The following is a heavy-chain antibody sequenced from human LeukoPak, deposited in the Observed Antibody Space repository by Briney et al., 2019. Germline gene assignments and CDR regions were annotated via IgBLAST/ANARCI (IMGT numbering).Heavy chain of an antibody. CDR1: GGSIRSSSYY. CDR2: GHYSGST. J-gene: IGHJ5*02. Sequence: PSETLSLTCAVPGGSIRSSSYYWAWIRQPPGTSLEWIATGHYSGSTFYNPSLKSRVSLSMDTSNNHFSLRVTSLTAADSAIYYCARGQGAFGGYEWANWFDPWGQGTLVTVSS. CDR3: ARGQGAFGGYEWANWFDP. V-gene: IGHV4-39*02. D-gene: IGHD1-26*01.